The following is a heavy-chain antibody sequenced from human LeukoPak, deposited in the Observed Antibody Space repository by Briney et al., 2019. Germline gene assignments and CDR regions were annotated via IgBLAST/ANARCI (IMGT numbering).Heavy chain of an antibody. Sequence: SETLSLTCTVSGVSEASFSSYDWNWIRQPAGKGLEWIGRIYTTGSTNYNPSFKSRVTLSVDRSRKQFSLKLTSVTAADTAVYYCARDLDLDYWGQGTLVTVSS. V-gene: IGHV4-4*07. CDR2: IYTTGST. CDR1: GVSEASFSSYD. J-gene: IGHJ4*02. CDR3: ARDLDLDY. D-gene: IGHD3-16*01.